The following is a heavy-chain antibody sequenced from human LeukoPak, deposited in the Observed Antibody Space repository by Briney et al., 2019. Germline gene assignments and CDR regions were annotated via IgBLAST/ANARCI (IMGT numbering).Heavy chain of an antibody. Sequence: GSLRLSCAASGFTFSSYGMSWIRQPAGKGLEWIGRIYTRGSTNYNPSLKTRVTMSIDTSKNHFSLKLSSVTAADTAVYYCARRTRGSRLGYWGQGTLVTVSS. D-gene: IGHD6-13*01. V-gene: IGHV4-4*07. CDR3: ARRTRGSRLGY. CDR1: GFTFSSYG. CDR2: IYTRGST. J-gene: IGHJ4*02.